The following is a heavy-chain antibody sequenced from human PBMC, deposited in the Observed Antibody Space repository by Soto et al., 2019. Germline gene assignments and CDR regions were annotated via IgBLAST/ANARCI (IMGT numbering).Heavy chain of an antibody. CDR3: ARFRGTTGYYYYYGMDV. V-gene: IGHV4-34*01. J-gene: IGHJ6*02. Sequence: QVQLQQWGAGLLKPSETLSLTCAVYGGSFSGYYWSWIRQPPGKGLEWIGEINHSGSTNYNPSLKSRVIILVDASKRQFSVKLRSVTAAYTAVYYCARFRGTTGYYYYYGMDVWGQGTTVTVSS. CDR2: INHSGST. CDR1: GGSFSGYY. D-gene: IGHD4-4*01.